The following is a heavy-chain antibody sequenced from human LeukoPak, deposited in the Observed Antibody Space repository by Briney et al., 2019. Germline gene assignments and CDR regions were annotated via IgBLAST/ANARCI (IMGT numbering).Heavy chain of an antibody. J-gene: IGHJ5*02. CDR1: GDSISSHY. CDR3: ARDRLSCSGGRCYENWFDP. V-gene: IGHV4-59*11. D-gene: IGHD2-15*01. Sequence: SETLSLTCIVSGDSISSHYWNWIRQPPGKGLEWIGSIFYRGSTDYNPSLKSRVTISVDTSKNQISLRLSSVIAADTAVYYCARDRLSCSGGRCYENWFDPWGQGTLVTVSS. CDR2: IFYRGST.